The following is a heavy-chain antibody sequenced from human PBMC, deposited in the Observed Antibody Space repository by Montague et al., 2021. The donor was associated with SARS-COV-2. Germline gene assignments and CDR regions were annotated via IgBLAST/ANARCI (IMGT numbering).Heavy chain of an antibody. CDR1: GDSVSSNNAA. J-gene: IGHJ3*02. V-gene: IGHV6-1*01. Sequence: RAISGDSVSSNNAAWNWIRQSPSRGLEWLGRTCYRSEWYFDYVISLRGRITINPDTSKNQFSLQLDSVTLDDTAVYYCARYSYSGTYFGLNDAFDIWGQGTLVTVSS. D-gene: IGHD1-26*01. CDR3: ARYSYSGTYFGLNDAFDI. CDR2: TCYRSEWYF.